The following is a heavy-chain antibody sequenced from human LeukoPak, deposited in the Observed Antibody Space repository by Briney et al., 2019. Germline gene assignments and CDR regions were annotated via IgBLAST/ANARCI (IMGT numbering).Heavy chain of an antibody. J-gene: IGHJ4*02. Sequence: GGSLRLSCADSEFTLSANWASWVRQAPGKGLEWVANIDQDGSEKNYVDSVKGRFTISRDNAKNSLYLQMNSLRAEDTAVYYCVRAGTYYFDYWGQGTLVTVSS. CDR3: VRAGTYYFDY. CDR1: EFTLSANW. D-gene: IGHD3-10*01. V-gene: IGHV3-7*01. CDR2: IDQDGSEK.